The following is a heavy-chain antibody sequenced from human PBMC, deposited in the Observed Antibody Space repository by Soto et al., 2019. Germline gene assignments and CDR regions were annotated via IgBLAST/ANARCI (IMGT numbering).Heavy chain of an antibody. CDR3: ARRWGRTFDY. V-gene: IGHV4-61*08. CDR2: IYYSGST. D-gene: IGHD7-27*01. CDR1: GGSISSGGYC. Sequence: SETLSLTCTVSGGSISSGGYCWSWIRQPPGKGLEWIGYIYYSGSTNYNPSLKSRVTISVDTSKNQFSLKLSSVTAADTAVYYCARRWGRTFDYWGQGTLVTVSS. J-gene: IGHJ4*02.